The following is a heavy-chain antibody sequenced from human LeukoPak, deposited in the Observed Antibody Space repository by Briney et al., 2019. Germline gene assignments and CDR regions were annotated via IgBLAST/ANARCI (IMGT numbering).Heavy chain of an antibody. V-gene: IGHV4-59*01. CDR2: IYYSGST. Sequence: SETLSLTCTVSGGSISSYYWSWIRQPPGKGLEWIGYIYYSGSTNYNPSLKSRVTISVDTSKNQFSLKLSSVTAADTAVYYCARGKPFDPWGQGTLVTVSS. CDR3: ARGKPFDP. CDR1: GGSISSYY. J-gene: IGHJ5*02.